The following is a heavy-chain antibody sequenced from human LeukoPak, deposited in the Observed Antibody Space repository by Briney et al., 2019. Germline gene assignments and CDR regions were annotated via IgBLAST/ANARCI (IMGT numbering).Heavy chain of an antibody. CDR3: AKDVGKWESLHFFDY. Sequence: PGGSLRLACVTCGFTFSSSWMSWVRQAPGKGLEWMANIKHDVSGIYYVDSVTGRFTISRDNSRNTLYLQMNSLRGDDTAVYYCAKDVGKWESLHFFDYWGQGTLVTVSS. CDR1: GFTFSSSW. CDR2: IKHDVSGI. V-gene: IGHV3-7*03. D-gene: IGHD1-26*01. J-gene: IGHJ4*02.